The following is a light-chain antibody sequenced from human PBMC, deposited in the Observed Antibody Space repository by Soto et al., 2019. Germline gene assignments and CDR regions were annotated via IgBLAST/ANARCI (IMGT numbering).Light chain of an antibody. Sequence: IQMTQSPSSLSASVGDRVTITCLASQGISNYLAWYQQKPGKVPKLLIYAASTLQSGVPSRFSGSGSGTDFTLTISSLQHEDVATYYCQKYNSAPRTFGAGTKVDIK. CDR3: QKYNSAPRT. CDR1: QGISNY. V-gene: IGKV1-27*01. CDR2: AAS. J-gene: IGKJ4*01.